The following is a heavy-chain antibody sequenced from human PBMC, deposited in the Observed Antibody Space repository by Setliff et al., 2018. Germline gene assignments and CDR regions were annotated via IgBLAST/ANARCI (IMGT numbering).Heavy chain of an antibody. D-gene: IGHD1-20*01. CDR1: GYTFTGPY. CDR3: ARKISVTGTIDY. Sequence: GASVKVSCKASGYTFTGPYMHWARQAPGQGLEWMGWINPDTGYSKYAQKFQGRVTLTRDTSLTTAYMELSRLRSDDTAIYYCARKISVTGTIDYWGQGTLVTVSS. V-gene: IGHV1-2*02. J-gene: IGHJ4*02. CDR2: INPDTGYS.